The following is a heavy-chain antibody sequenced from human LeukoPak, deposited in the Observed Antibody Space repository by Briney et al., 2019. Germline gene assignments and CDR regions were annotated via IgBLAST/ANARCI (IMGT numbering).Heavy chain of an antibody. CDR3: ARDMDYMDV. V-gene: IGHV4-31*03. Sequence: SETLSLTCTVSGGSISSGGYYWSWIRQHPGKGLEWIGYSYYSVSTYYNPSLKSRVTISVDTSKNQFSLKLSSVTDADTAVYYCARDMDYMDVWGKGTTVTVSS. CDR2: SYYSVST. CDR1: GGSISSGGYY. D-gene: IGHD3-10*01. J-gene: IGHJ6*03.